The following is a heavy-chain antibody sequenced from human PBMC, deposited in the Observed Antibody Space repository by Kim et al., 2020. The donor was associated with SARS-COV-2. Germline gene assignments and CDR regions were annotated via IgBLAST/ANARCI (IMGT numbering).Heavy chain of an antibody. Sequence: SVKVSCKASGCTFSSYAISWVRQAPGQGLEWMGGISANFGTTNYTLKFQGRVTITTDTSTSTAYMELSSLTSEDTAVYYCARGKSSRWDWDNWGQGTLV. V-gene: IGHV1-69*05. J-gene: IGHJ4*02. CDR2: ISANFGTT. CDR3: ARGKSSRWDWDN. D-gene: IGHD6-13*01. CDR1: GCTFSSYA.